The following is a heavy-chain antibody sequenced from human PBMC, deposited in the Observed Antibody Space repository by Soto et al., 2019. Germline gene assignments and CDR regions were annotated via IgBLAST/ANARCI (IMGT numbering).Heavy chain of an antibody. CDR1: GDSISSGNYY. CDR3: ARDSAGGPGPVASPAIESYFDP. Sequence: QVQLQESGPGLVKPSQTLSLTCTVSGDSISSGNYYWSWIRQPPGKGLEWIGYIYYSGSRSYNPSLKSRVSISLDTYKNQFSLKLNSVTAADTAVYYCARDSAGGPGPVASPAIESYFDPWGQGTLVIVSS. J-gene: IGHJ5*02. V-gene: IGHV4-30-4*01. CDR2: IYYSGSR. D-gene: IGHD6-13*01.